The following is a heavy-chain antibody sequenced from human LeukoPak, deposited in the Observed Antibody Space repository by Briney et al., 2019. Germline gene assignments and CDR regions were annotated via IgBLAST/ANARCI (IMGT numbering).Heavy chain of an antibody. V-gene: IGHV3-23*01. CDR1: GFTFGSYG. D-gene: IGHD3-9*01. Sequence: PGGSLRLSCAASGFTFGSYGMNWVRQAPGKGLEWVSSISGSGGSTYYADSVKGRFTISRENSKNTLYLQMNSLRAEDTAVYYCARDPLPSYSDILTGFDNWFDPWGQGTLVTVSS. CDR2: ISGSGGST. CDR3: ARDPLPSYSDILTGFDNWFDP. J-gene: IGHJ5*02.